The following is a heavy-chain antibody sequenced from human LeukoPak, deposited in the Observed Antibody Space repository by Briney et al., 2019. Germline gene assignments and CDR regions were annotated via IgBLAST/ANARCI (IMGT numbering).Heavy chain of an antibody. J-gene: IGHJ4*02. CDR3: ARVVGTDEGADY. Sequence: PGGSLRLSCAASGFTFRNYWMNWVRQAPGKGLEWVANIKPDGSEKRYVGSVKGRFTISRDNAKNSLYLQMNSLRAEDTAVYYCARVVGTDEGADYWGQGTLVTVSS. CDR1: GFTFRNYW. CDR2: IKPDGSEK. D-gene: IGHD1-7*01. V-gene: IGHV3-7*04.